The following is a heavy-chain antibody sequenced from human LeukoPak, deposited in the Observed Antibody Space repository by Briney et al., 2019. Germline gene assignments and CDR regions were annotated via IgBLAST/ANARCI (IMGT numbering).Heavy chain of an antibody. CDR3: AKDSGLYCSGGSCYIDY. Sequence: LSGRSLRLSCAASGFTFSNYAMSWVRQVPGKGLEWVSGVSGSGGNTYYADSVKGRFTISRDNSKSTLSLQMNSLRADDTAVYYCAKDSGLYCSGGSCYIDYWGQGTLVTVSS. J-gene: IGHJ4*02. V-gene: IGHV3-23*01. CDR2: VSGSGGNT. D-gene: IGHD2-15*01. CDR1: GFTFSNYA.